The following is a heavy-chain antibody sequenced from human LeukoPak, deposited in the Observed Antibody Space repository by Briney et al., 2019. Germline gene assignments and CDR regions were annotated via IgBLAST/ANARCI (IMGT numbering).Heavy chain of an antibody. V-gene: IGHV3-30*04. CDR2: ISYDGSNK. CDR3: ARNKYYYDSSGYYPHY. Sequence: PGRSLRLSCAASGFTFSSYAMHWVRQAPGKGLEWVAVISYDGSNKYYADSVKGRFTISRDNSKNTLYLQMNSLRAEDTAVYYCARNKYYYDSSGYYPHYWGQGTLVTVSS. D-gene: IGHD3-22*01. CDR1: GFTFSSYA. J-gene: IGHJ4*02.